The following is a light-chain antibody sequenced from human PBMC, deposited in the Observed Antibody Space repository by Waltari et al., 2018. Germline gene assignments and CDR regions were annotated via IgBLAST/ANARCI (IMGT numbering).Light chain of an antibody. V-gene: IGKV3-11*01. Sequence: EIVLTQSPATLSLSPGERATLSCRASQSVRSYLAWYQQKPGQAPRLLIYDASNRATGVPARFSGSGSGTDFTLIISSLEPEDFATYYCQQYNSYPWTFGQGTKVEIK. CDR3: QQYNSYPWT. CDR2: DAS. CDR1: QSVRSY. J-gene: IGKJ1*01.